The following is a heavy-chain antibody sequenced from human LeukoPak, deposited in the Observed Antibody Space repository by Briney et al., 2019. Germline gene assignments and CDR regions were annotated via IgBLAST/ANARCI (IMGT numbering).Heavy chain of an antibody. D-gene: IGHD1-1*01. CDR1: GGSLSGLH. CDR3: ARDPGDNNWYNFDS. CDR2: IHGSGST. Sequence: SETLSLTCTLSGGSLSGLHWNWIPPPPGQGREYVANIHGSGSTNYNPSLKTRVTISLDTSKKQFSLHLRSVTAADTAVYYCARDPGDNNWYNFDSWGEGPLVTVSS. J-gene: IGHJ4*02. V-gene: IGHV4-59*11.